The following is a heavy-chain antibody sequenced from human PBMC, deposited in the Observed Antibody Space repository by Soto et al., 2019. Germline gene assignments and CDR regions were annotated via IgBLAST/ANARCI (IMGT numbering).Heavy chain of an antibody. CDR1: GFTFSSYA. J-gene: IGHJ4*02. V-gene: IGHV3-23*01. CDR2: ISGSGGST. D-gene: IGHD3-3*01. CDR3: AKDRGRLRFLEWLPSYFDY. Sequence: GGPRLSCAASGFTFSSYAMSWVRQAPGKGLEWVSAISGSGGSTYYADSVKGRFTISRDNYKNTLYLQMNSLRAEDTAVYYCAKDRGRLRFLEWLPSYFDYWGQGTLVTVSS.